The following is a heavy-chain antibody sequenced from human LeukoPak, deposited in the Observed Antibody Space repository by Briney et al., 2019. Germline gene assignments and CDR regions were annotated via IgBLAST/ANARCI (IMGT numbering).Heavy chain of an antibody. CDR3: AREEVRYDWRTPYYYYYMDV. D-gene: IGHD3-3*01. CDR1: GGSISSGSYY. V-gene: IGHV4-61*02. Sequence: PSQTLSLTCTVSGGSISSGSYYWSWIRQPAGTGLEWIGRIYTSGSTNYNPSLKSRVTISVDTSKNQFSLKLSSVTAADTAVYYCAREEVRYDWRTPYYYYYMDVWGKGTTVTISS. J-gene: IGHJ6*03. CDR2: IYTSGST.